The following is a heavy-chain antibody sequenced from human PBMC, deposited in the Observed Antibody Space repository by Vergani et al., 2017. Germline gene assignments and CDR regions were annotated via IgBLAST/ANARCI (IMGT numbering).Heavy chain of an antibody. CDR2: IVVGSGNT. J-gene: IGHJ6*02. V-gene: IGHV1-58*01. D-gene: IGHD5-12*01. CDR1: GFTFTSSA. Sequence: QMQLVQSGPEVKKPGTSVKVSCKASGFTFTSSAVQWVRQARGQRLEWIGWIVVGSGNTNYAQKFQERVTITRDMSTSTAYMELSSLRSEDTAVYYCARVKDIVATTHSDYYYYGMDVWGQGTTVTVSS. CDR3: ARVKDIVATTHSDYYYYGMDV.